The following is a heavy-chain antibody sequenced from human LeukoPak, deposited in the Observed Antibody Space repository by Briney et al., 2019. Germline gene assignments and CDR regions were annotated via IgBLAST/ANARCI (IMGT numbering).Heavy chain of an antibody. J-gene: IGHJ4*02. CDR1: GYSFPSYW. Sequence: GESLKISCEGSGYSFPSYWIGWVRQMPGKGLEWMGIIYPGDSVTKYSPSSQGQVTISADRSISTAYLQWNSLQASDTAMYFCARLSGFYDSTAGYIDYWGQGILVTVSS. CDR2: IYPGDSVT. D-gene: IGHD3-22*01. V-gene: IGHV5-51*01. CDR3: ARLSGFYDSTAGYIDY.